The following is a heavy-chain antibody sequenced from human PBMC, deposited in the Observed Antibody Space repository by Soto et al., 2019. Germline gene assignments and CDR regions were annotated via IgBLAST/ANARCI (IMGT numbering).Heavy chain of an antibody. Sequence: SVMLSDTCGVSGGSITSGGYSWSWIRQPPGKGLEWIGYIYHSGSTYYNPSLKSRVTISVDRSKNQFSLKLSSVTAADTAVYYCARVPDRWGQGTLVTVSS. J-gene: IGHJ5*02. CDR2: IYHSGST. CDR1: GGSITSGGYS. D-gene: IGHD2-2*01. CDR3: ARVPDR. V-gene: IGHV4-30-2*01.